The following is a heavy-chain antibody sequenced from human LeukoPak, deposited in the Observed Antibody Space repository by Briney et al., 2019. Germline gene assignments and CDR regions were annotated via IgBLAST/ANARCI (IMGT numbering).Heavy chain of an antibody. J-gene: IGHJ6*02. V-gene: IGHV3-30*18. CDR3: AKVGFVSQVPAAIVGGMDV. Sequence: PGRSLRLSCTVSGFSFSQYGIHWVRQAPGKGLEWVAVIAHDGSYVSMLDSVKGRFTISRDNSKKTLYLQMNSLRVEDTAVYYCAKVGFVSQVPAAIVGGMDVWGQGTTVTVSS. CDR2: IAHDGSYV. D-gene: IGHD2-2*02. CDR1: GFSFSQYG.